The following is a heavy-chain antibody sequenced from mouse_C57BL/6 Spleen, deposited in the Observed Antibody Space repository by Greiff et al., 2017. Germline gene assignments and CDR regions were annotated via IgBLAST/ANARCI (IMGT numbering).Heavy chain of an antibody. CDR1: GYTFTSYW. V-gene: IGHV1-55*01. J-gene: IGHJ3*01. Sequence: VQLQQPGAELVKPGASVKMSCKASGYTFTSYWITWVKQRPGQGLEWIGDIYPGSGSTNYNEKFKSKATLTVDTSSSTAYMQLSSLTSEDSAVYYCARWEDYDYEGGAWFAYWGQGTLVTVSA. CDR2: IYPGSGST. D-gene: IGHD2-4*01. CDR3: ARWEDYDYEGGAWFAY.